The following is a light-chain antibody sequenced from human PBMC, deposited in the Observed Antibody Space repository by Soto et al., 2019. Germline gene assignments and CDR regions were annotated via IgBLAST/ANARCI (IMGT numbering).Light chain of an antibody. CDR3: QTWDTGIRV. V-gene: IGLV4-69*01. J-gene: IGLJ2*01. CDR2: LNSDGSH. CDR1: SGHSSYA. Sequence: QSVLTQSPSASASLGASVKLTCTLSSGHSSYATAWHQQQPEKGPRYLMKLNSDGSHGKGDGIPDRFSGSSSGAERYLTISSLQSEDEADYYCQTWDTGIRVFGGGTKLTVL.